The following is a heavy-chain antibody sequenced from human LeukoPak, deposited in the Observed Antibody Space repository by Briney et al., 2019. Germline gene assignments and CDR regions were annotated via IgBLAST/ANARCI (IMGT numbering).Heavy chain of an antibody. J-gene: IGHJ4*02. V-gene: IGHV4-30-4*08. CDR2: IYYSGST. D-gene: IGHD6-13*01. CDR3: ATPAAGRWDFDY. CDR1: GGSISSGDYY. Sequence: PSETLSLTCTVSGGSISSGDYYWSWIRQLPGKGLEWIGYIYYSGSTYYNPSLKSRVTISVDTSKNQFSLKLSSVTAADTAVYYCATPAAGRWDFDYWGQGTLVTVSS.